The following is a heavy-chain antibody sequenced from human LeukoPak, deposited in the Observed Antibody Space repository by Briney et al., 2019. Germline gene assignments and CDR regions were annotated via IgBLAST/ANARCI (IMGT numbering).Heavy chain of an antibody. CDR3: AREGAAVRSNALDY. D-gene: IGHD5-24*01. CDR1: GGTFSSYA. V-gene: IGHV1-69*13. CDR2: IIPIFGTA. Sequence: SVKVSCTASGGTFSSYAISWVRQAPGQGLEWMGGIIPIFGTANYAQKFQGRVTITADESTSTAYMELSSLRSEDTAVYYCAREGAAVRSNALDYWGQGTLVTVSS. J-gene: IGHJ4*02.